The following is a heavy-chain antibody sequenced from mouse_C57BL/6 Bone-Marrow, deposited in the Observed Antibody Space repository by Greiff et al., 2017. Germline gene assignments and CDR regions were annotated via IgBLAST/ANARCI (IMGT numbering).Heavy chain of an antibody. V-gene: IGHV5-9-1*02. D-gene: IGHD1-1*01. Sequence: EVMLVESGEGLVKPGGSLKLSCAASGFTFSSYAMSWVRQTPEKRLEWVAYISRGGDYIYYADTVQGRFTISRDNARNTLYLQMSSLKSEDTAMYYSVTTVVDYAMDYWGQGTTVTVSS. J-gene: IGHJ4*01. CDR1: GFTFSSYA. CDR2: ISRGGDYI. CDR3: VTTVVDYAMDY.